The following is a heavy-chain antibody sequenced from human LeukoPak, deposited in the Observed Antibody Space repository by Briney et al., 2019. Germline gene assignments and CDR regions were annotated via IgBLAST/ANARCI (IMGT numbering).Heavy chain of an antibody. V-gene: IGHV4-61*01. J-gene: IGHJ5*02. CDR3: ASIGELGTWFDP. CDR1: GGSISSGSYY. Sequence: PSQTLSLTCTVSGGSISSGSYYWSWIRQPPGKGLEGIGYIYYSGSTNYNPSLKSRVTISVDTSKNQFSLKLSSVTAADTAVYYCASIGELGTWFDPWGQGTLVTVSS. CDR2: IYYSGST. D-gene: IGHD7-27*01.